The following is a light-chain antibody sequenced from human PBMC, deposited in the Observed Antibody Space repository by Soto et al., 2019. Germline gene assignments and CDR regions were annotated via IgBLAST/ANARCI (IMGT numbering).Light chain of an antibody. CDR1: NGDIGIYNY. J-gene: IGLJ3*02. CDR3: TSFTTTNILV. CDR2: EVT. V-gene: IGLV2-14*01. Sequence: QSALTQPASVSGSPGQSITISCTGTNGDIGIYNYVSWYQQHPGKPPKLVFCEVTNRPSGVSSRFSGSKSGNTASLTISGLRAEDEADDYCTSFTTTNILVFGGGTKLTVL.